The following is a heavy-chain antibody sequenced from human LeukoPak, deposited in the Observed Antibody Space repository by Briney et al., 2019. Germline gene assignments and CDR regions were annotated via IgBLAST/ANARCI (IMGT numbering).Heavy chain of an antibody. Sequence: GWSLRLSCAASGFIFIGYGMHWVRLAPGKGPEWVAFIRPNGHYTYYVDSVKGRFMISRDNSKNTADLQMNSLRGDETATYYCAKEGAASWDVDVWGKGTTVTVSS. J-gene: IGHJ6*04. V-gene: IGHV3-30*02. D-gene: IGHD4/OR15-4a*01. CDR3: AKEGAASWDVDV. CDR2: IRPNGHYT. CDR1: GFIFIGYG.